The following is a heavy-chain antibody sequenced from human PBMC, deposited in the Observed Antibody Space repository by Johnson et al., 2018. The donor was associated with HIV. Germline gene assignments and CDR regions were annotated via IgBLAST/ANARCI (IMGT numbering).Heavy chain of an antibody. V-gene: IGHV3-30*04. J-gene: IGHJ3*01. CDR2: ISYDGSTE. CDR3: ARDPGHGGRLYDAFDF. D-gene: IGHD4-23*01. CDR1: GFTFSNYA. Sequence: QMLLVESGGGVVQPGRSLRLSCAASGFTFSNYAVHWVRQAPGKGLEWVAVISYDGSTEYYADSVKARFTISRDNSKNTLYLQMNSLRGDDTGVYYCARDPGHGGRLYDAFDFRGQGTKVIVSS.